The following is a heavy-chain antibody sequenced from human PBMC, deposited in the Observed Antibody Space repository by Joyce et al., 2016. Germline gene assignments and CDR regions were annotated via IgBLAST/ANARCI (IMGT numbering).Heavy chain of an antibody. CDR1: GFSFRNAW. V-gene: IGHV3-15*01. D-gene: IGHD2-2*01. CDR3: VTGLCIGTACHWDDAFDV. CDR2: VKSKSQGGTT. Sequence: ESGGGLVKSGGSLRLSCAASGFSFRNAWVTWVRQAPGKGLAWVGRVKSKSQGGTTDYAAPVKGRFTISRDDSRDTAYLQMNSLKSEDTGVYFCVTGLCIGTACHWDDAFDVWGQGTMVTVSS. J-gene: IGHJ3*01.